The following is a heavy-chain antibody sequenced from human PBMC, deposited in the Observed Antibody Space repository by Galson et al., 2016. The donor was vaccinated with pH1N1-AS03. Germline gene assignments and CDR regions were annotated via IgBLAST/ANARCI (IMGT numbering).Heavy chain of an antibody. CDR3: ARHVSDDSFDNSGYPDYSDY. CDR2: SYYSGGT. V-gene: IGHV4-39*01. D-gene: IGHD3-22*01. Sequence: LSLTCTVSGGPIKSSDYFWGWIRQPPGKGLEWIGSSYYSGGTYYTPSLKSRVTMSVDTSTNKFSLRVTSLTASDAAIYYCARHVSDDSFDNSGYPDYSDYWGQGILVIVSS. J-gene: IGHJ4*01. CDR1: GGPIKSSDYF.